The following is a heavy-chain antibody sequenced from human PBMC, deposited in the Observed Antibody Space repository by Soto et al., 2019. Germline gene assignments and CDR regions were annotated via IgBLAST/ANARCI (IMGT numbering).Heavy chain of an antibody. Sequence: PGGSLRLSCAASGFTFSNYGMHWVRQAPGKGLKWVAGVSNDGSWTAYADSVEGRFTISRDNAKNTVYLQLNSLRAEDTAVYYCGRGGSEHAMDVWGQGTTVTVSS. V-gene: IGHV3-74*01. J-gene: IGHJ6*02. CDR1: GFTFSNYG. CDR2: VSNDGSWT. CDR3: GRGGSEHAMDV.